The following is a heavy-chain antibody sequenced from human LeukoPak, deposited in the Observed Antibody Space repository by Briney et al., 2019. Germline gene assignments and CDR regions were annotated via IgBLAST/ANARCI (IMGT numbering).Heavy chain of an antibody. CDR3: ARAQYYYDSSVGY. CDR1: GFTFSSYS. CDR2: ISSSSSTI. D-gene: IGHD3-22*01. V-gene: IGHV3-48*01. Sequence: PGGSLRLSCAASGFTFSSYSMNWVRQAPGKGLEWVSYISSSSSTIYYADSVKGRFTISRDNAKNSLYLQMNSLRAEDTAVYYCARAQYYYDSSVGYWGQGTPVTVSS. J-gene: IGHJ4*02.